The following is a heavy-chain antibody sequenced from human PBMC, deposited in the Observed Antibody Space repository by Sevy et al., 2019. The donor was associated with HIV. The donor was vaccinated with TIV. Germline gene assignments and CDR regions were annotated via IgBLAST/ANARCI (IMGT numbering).Heavy chain of an antibody. V-gene: IGHV3-15*01. D-gene: IGHD6-6*01. Sequence: GGSLRLSCAASGFTFSNAWMSWVRQAPGKGLEWVGRIKSKTDGGTTDYAAPVKGRFTISRDDSKNTLHLQMNSLKTEDTAVYYCTTALVIAARPEEPGFDPWGQGTLVTVSS. CDR2: IKSKTDGGTT. J-gene: IGHJ5*02. CDR3: TTALVIAARPEEPGFDP. CDR1: GFTFSNAW.